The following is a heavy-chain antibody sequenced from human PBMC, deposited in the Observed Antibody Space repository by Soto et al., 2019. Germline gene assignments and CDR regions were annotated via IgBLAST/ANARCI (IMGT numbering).Heavy chain of an antibody. D-gene: IGHD5-18*01. CDR3: ASHVNTDMLGFDY. J-gene: IGHJ4*02. CDR2: IFYSGNT. CDR1: GGSISSGDYY. Sequence: SETLSLTCTVSGGSISSGDYYWSWIRQPPGKGLEWIGYIFYSGNTYNNPSLKSRVTISEDASKNQFSLRLNSVTSADTAVYYCASHVNTDMLGFDYCGQGALLTVSS. V-gene: IGHV4-30-4*01.